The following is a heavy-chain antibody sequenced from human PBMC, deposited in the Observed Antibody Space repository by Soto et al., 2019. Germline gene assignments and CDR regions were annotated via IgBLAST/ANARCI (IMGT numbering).Heavy chain of an antibody. CDR2: IIPIFGTA. CDR1: GGTFGSYA. CDR3: ARSPYYYYGMDV. Sequence: SVKVSCKASGGTFGSYAIRWVRLAPGQGLEWMGGIIPIFGTANYAQKFQGRVTITADESTSTAYMELSSLRSEETAVYYCARSPYYYYGMDVWGQGTTVTVSS. V-gene: IGHV1-69*13. J-gene: IGHJ6*02.